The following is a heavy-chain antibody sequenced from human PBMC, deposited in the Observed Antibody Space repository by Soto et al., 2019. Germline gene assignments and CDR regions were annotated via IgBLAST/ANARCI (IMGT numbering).Heavy chain of an antibody. Sequence: QVQLVESGGGVVQPGRSLRLSCAASGFTFSSYGMHWVRQAPGKGLEWVAVISYDGSNKYYADSVKGRFTISRDNSKNTLYLQMNSRRAEDTAVYYCAKDCARSYKVGGMDVWGQGTTVTVSS. CDR3: AKDCARSYKVGGMDV. CDR1: GFTFSSYG. J-gene: IGHJ6*02. CDR2: ISYDGSNK. D-gene: IGHD1-26*01. V-gene: IGHV3-30*18.